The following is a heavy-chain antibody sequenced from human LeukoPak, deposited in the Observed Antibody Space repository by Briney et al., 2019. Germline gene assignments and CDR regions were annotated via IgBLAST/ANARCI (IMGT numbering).Heavy chain of an antibody. Sequence: PRGSLRLSCAASGFTFSSYSMNWVRQAPGKGLEWVSYISSSSSPIYYADSVKGRFTISRDNAKNSLYLQMNSLRAEDTAVYYCARDGDGYNADYWGQGTLVTVSS. D-gene: IGHD5-24*01. J-gene: IGHJ4*02. CDR2: ISSSSSPI. CDR3: ARDGDGYNADY. V-gene: IGHV3-48*01. CDR1: GFTFSSYS.